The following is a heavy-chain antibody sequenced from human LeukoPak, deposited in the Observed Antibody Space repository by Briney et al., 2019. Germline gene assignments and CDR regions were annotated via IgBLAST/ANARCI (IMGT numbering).Heavy chain of an antibody. CDR1: GGSISSGSYY. V-gene: IGHV4-61*02. J-gene: IGHJ6*02. D-gene: IGHD1-14*01. Sequence: PSQTLSLTCTVSGGSISSGSYYWSWIRQPAGKGLEWIGRIYTSGSTNYNPSLKSRVTISVDTSKNQFSLKLSSVTAADTAVYYCARAAESYYYYGMDVWGQGTTVTVSS. CDR3: ARAAESYYYYGMDV. CDR2: IYTSGST.